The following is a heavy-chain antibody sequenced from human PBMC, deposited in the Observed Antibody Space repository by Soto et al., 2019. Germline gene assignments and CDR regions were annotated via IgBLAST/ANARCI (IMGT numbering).Heavy chain of an antibody. J-gene: IGHJ6*02. CDR2: INAYNGET. CDR3: ARRGAPPYYYYGLDA. V-gene: IGHV1-18*01. CDR1: GYTFSNYG. Sequence: QVQLVQSGPEVKKPGASVKVSCKASGYTFSNYGITWVRQAPGQGLEWMGWINAYNGETNYAQKLQGKVTMTTATSTSTAYMELKSLKSDDTAVYYCARRGAPPYYYYGLDAWGQGTTVTVSS. D-gene: IGHD3-16*01.